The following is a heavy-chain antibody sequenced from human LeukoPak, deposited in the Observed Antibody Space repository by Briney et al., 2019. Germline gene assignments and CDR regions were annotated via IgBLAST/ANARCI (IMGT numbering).Heavy chain of an antibody. Sequence: GGSLRLSCAASGFTFDDYAMHWVRQAPGKGLEWVSLISGDGGSTYYADSVKGRFTISRDNSKNSLYLQMNSLRTEDTALYYCAKAKLLWFGELLNFDYWGQGTLVTASS. J-gene: IGHJ4*02. D-gene: IGHD3-10*01. CDR1: GFTFDDYA. CDR2: ISGDGGST. CDR3: AKAKLLWFGELLNFDY. V-gene: IGHV3-43*02.